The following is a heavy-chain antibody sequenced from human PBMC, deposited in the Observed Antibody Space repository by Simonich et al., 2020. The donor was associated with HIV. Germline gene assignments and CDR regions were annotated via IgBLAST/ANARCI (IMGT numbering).Heavy chain of an antibody. Sequence: QVQLQQRGAGLLKPSETLSLTCAVYVGAFSGNFWTWMRQTPGKGLEGIGEIRYSGSTTYTPSLKSQVTISVDTAKNQFSLKVSSVTAADTAVYYCVRGRFGGYSVYMDVWGKGTTVTVSS. V-gene: IGHV4-34*01. CDR2: IRYSGST. CDR1: VGAFSGNF. CDR3: VRGRFGGYSVYMDV. J-gene: IGHJ6*03. D-gene: IGHD1-26*01.